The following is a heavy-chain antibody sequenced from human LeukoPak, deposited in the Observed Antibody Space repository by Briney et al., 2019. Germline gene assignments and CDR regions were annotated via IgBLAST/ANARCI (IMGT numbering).Heavy chain of an antibody. D-gene: IGHD6-13*01. Sequence: GGSLRLSCAASGFTFSSYGMHWVRQAPGKGLEWVAVISYDGSNKYYADSVKGRFTISRDNSKNTLYLQMNSLRAEDTAVCYCAKVEGPGYSSSWPQGDFDYWGQGTLVTVSS. V-gene: IGHV3-30*18. J-gene: IGHJ4*02. CDR3: AKVEGPGYSSSWPQGDFDY. CDR2: ISYDGSNK. CDR1: GFTFSSYG.